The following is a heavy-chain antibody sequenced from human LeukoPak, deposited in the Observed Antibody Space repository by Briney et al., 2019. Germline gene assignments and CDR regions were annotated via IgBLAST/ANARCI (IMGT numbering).Heavy chain of an antibody. D-gene: IGHD3-10*01. V-gene: IGHV3-23*01. J-gene: IGHJ4*02. Sequence: GGSLRLSCAASGFTFSSYAMSWVRQAPGKGLEWVSAISGSGGSTYYADSVKGRFTISRDNSKNTLYLQMNSLRAEDTAVYYCAKAHHFGSGSFYSHFDYWGQGTLVTVSS. CDR3: AKAHHFGSGSFYSHFDY. CDR1: GFTFSSYA. CDR2: ISGSGGST.